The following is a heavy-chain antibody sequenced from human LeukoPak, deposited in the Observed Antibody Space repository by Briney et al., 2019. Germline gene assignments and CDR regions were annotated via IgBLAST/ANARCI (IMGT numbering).Heavy chain of an antibody. V-gene: IGHV3-53*01. D-gene: IGHD2-15*01. CDR3: ARGGVVVVAATYLDY. CDR1: GFTVSSNY. Sequence: PGGSLRPSCAASGFTVSSNYMNWVRQAPGKGLEWVSVIYSGGSTYYADSVKGRFTISRDNSKNTLYLQMNSLRAEDTAVYYCARGGVVVVAATYLDYWGQGTLVTVSS. J-gene: IGHJ4*02. CDR2: IYSGGST.